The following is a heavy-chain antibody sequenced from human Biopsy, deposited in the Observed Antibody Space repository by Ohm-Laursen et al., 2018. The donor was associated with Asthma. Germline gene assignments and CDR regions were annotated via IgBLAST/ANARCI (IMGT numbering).Heavy chain of an antibody. CDR2: LNPNGGAT. CDR1: AYTFIGYH. Sequence: ASVTVSCQASAYTFIGYHLHWARQAPGEGLEWMGRLNPNGGATIYAQKFQGGVTMTRDTSISTAYMELSRLTSDDTAVYYRARVQKSPGDRWFDPWGQGTLVTVSS. V-gene: IGHV1-2*06. CDR3: ARVQKSPGDRWFDP. J-gene: IGHJ5*02. D-gene: IGHD7-27*01.